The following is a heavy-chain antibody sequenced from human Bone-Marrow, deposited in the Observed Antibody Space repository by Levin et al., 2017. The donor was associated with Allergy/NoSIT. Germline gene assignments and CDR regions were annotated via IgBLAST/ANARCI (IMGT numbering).Heavy chain of an antibody. CDR1: SGSISSSY. D-gene: IGHD5-18*01. Sequence: ESLKISCTVSSGSISSSYWAWIRQPAGKGLEWIGRIYTSGDTNYNPSLKSRVTMSVDTSKRQIFLNLNSVTAADTAVYYCARDRGYSYGLDYWGQGILVTVSS. J-gene: IGHJ4*02. CDR2: IYTSGDT. V-gene: IGHV4-4*07. CDR3: ARDRGYSYGLDY.